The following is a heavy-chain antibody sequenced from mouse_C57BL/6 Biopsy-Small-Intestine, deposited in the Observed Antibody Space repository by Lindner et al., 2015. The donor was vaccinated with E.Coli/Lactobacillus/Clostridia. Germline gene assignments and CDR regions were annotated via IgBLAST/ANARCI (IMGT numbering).Heavy chain of an antibody. CDR1: GYTFTDYY. Sequence: VQLQESGPEVVKPGASVKISCKASGYTFTDYYINWVKQRPGQGLEWIGWIYPGSGNTKYNEKSKGKATLTVDTSSSTAYMQLSSLTSEDSAVYFCTRSPGLRAIDYWGQGTSVTVSS. V-gene: IGHV1-84*01. D-gene: IGHD3-1*01. CDR3: TRSPGLRAIDY. J-gene: IGHJ4*01. CDR2: IYPGSGNT.